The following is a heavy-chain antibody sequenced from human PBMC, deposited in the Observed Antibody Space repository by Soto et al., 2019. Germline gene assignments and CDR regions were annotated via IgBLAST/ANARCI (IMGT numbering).Heavy chain of an antibody. D-gene: IGHD6-19*01. V-gene: IGHV4-34*01. Sequence: LSLTCAVYGGSFSGYYWSWIRQPPGKGLEWIGEINHSESTNYNPSLKSRVTISVDTSKNQFSLKLSSVTAADTAVYYCARGSGWRYYYYYGMDVWGQGTTVTVSS. CDR2: INHSEST. CDR1: GGSFSGYY. J-gene: IGHJ6*02. CDR3: ARGSGWRYYYYYGMDV.